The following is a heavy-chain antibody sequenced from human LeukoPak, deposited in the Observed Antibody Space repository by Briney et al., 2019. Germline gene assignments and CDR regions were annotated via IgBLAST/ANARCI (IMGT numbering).Heavy chain of an antibody. CDR2: ISAYNGNT. CDR1: GYTFTSYG. D-gene: IGHD1-26*01. Sequence: ASVKVSCKASGYTFTSYGISWVRQAPGQGLEWMGWISAYNGNTNYAQKLQGRVTMTTDTSTSTAYMELRSLRSDDTAVYYCARDGRQWELLQAFDYWGQGTLVTVSS. CDR3: ARDGRQWELLQAFDY. V-gene: IGHV1-18*01. J-gene: IGHJ4*02.